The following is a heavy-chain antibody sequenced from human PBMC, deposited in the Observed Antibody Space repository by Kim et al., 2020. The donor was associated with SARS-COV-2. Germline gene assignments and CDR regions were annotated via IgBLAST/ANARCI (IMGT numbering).Heavy chain of an antibody. V-gene: IGHV3-7*03. D-gene: IGHD6-19*01. CDR1: GFAFGSLTFGSFW. J-gene: IGHJ3*02. CDR3: AKTVAGRIDAFDI. CDR2: IKQDGSQE. Sequence: GGSLRLSCAASGFAFGSLTFGSFWMRWVRQAPGKGLEWVANIKQDGSQEYYVDSMKGRFTISRDNAQNSLYLQIISLRAEDTAVYFCAKTVAGRIDAFDIWGQGTMVTVSS.